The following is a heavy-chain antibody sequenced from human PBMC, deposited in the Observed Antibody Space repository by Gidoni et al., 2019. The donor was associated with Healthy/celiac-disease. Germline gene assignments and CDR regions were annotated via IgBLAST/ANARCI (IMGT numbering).Heavy chain of an antibody. CDR3: ASGAYTVTSTTKNYYYYGMDV. CDR2: FDPEEGET. J-gene: IGHJ6*02. Sequence: QVQLVQSGAEVKKPGASVKVSCKVSGYTLTELSMLWGRQATGTGLEWMGGFDPEEGETIYEQKFQGRVTMNEDTSTDTAYMELSSLRSEDTAVYYCASGAYTVTSTTKNYYYYGMDVWGQGTTVTVSS. V-gene: IGHV1-24*01. D-gene: IGHD4-17*01. CDR1: GYTLTELS.